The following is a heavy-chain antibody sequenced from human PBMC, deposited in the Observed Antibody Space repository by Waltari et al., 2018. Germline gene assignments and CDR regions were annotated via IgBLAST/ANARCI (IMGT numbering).Heavy chain of an antibody. Sequence: QVQLQESGPGLVKPSETLSLTCTVSGGSISSHYWSWIRQPPGKGLEWIGYIYYSGRTNYTPSLKSRVTISVDTSKNQFSLKLSSVTAADTAVYYCAVPTYCGGDCYSGDAFDIWGQGTMVTVSS. V-gene: IGHV4-59*11. CDR3: AVPTYCGGDCYSGDAFDI. J-gene: IGHJ3*02. D-gene: IGHD2-21*01. CDR1: GGSISSHY. CDR2: IYYSGRT.